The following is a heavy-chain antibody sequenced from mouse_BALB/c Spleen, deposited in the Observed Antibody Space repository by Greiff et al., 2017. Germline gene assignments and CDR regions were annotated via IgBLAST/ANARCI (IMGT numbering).Heavy chain of an antibody. Sequence: EVQLVESGGGLVKPGGSLKLSCAASGFTFSDYYMYWVRQTPEKRLEWVATISDGGSYTYYPDSVKGRFTISRDKAKNNLYLQMSSLKSEDTAMYYCARGYDRYYFDYWGQGTTLTVSS. CDR1: GFTFSDYY. V-gene: IGHV5-4*02. D-gene: IGHD2-14*01. CDR2: ISDGGSYT. J-gene: IGHJ2*01. CDR3: ARGYDRYYFDY.